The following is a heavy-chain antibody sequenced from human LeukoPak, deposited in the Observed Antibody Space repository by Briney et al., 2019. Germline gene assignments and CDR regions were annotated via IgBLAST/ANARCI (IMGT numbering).Heavy chain of an antibody. D-gene: IGHD3-22*01. CDR3: ARSPYDSSGY. J-gene: IGHJ4*02. CDR2: ISWNSGSI. CDR1: GFTFDDYA. V-gene: IGHV3-9*01. Sequence: GGSLRLSCAASGFTFDDYAMHWVRQAPGKGLEWVSGISWNSGSIGYADSVKGRFTISRDNSKNTLYLQMNSLRAEDTAVYYCARSPYDSSGYWGQGTLVTVSS.